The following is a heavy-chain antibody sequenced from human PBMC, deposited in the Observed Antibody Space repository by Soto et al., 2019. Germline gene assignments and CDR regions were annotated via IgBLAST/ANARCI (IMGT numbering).Heavy chain of an antibody. V-gene: IGHV1-18*01. CDR3: ATDRGYTSGSDY. CDR1: GYTFTSYG. D-gene: IGHD5-18*01. CDR2: ISAYNGNT. Sequence: QVQLVQSGAEVKKPGATVKVSCKASGYTFTSYGISWVRQAPGQGLEWMGWISAYNGNTNYAQKLQGRVTMTTATATSTAYLELRRPRSDGTGVYYCATDRGYTSGSDYWGQGTLVTVSS. J-gene: IGHJ4*02.